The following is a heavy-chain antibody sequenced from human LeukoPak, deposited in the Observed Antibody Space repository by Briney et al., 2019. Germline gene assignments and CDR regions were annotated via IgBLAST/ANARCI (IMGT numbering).Heavy chain of an antibody. D-gene: IGHD3-9*01. CDR1: GYSFTSYW. Sequence: GESLKISCKGSGYSFTSYWIGWVRQMPGKGLEWMGIIYPGDSDTRCSPSFQGQVTISADKSISTAYLQWSSLKASDTAMYYCARHEPYDILTGYHNPYFDYWGQGTLVTVSS. V-gene: IGHV5-51*01. CDR2: IYPGDSDT. CDR3: ARHEPYDILTGYHNPYFDY. J-gene: IGHJ4*02.